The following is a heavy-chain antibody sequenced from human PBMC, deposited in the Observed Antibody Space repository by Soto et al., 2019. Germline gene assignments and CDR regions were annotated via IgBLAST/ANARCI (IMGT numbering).Heavy chain of an antibody. CDR2: LSGGGLST. J-gene: IGHJ5*02. Sequence: GGSLRLSCAASGFTFSNYAMSWVRQAPGKGLEWVSSLSGGGLSTYYAGSVKGRFTISRDNSKNTLYLQMNSLRSEATAVYYCATPYLPAADSVWFDPWGQGTLVTVSS. CDR1: GFTFSNYA. CDR3: ATPYLPAADSVWFDP. V-gene: IGHV3-23*01. D-gene: IGHD2-2*01.